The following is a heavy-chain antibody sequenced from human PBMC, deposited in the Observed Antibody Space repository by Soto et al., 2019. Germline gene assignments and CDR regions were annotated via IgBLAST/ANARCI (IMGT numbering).Heavy chain of an antibody. CDR1: GFTFSSYW. Sequence: PGGSLRLSCAASGFTFSSYWMSWVRQAPGKGLEWVANIKQDGSEKYYVDSVKGQFTISRDNAKNSLYLQMNSLRAEDTAVYYCARSYSSSWYNRIYFDYWGQGTLVTVSS. CDR2: IKQDGSEK. CDR3: ARSYSSSWYNRIYFDY. J-gene: IGHJ4*02. V-gene: IGHV3-7*03. D-gene: IGHD6-13*01.